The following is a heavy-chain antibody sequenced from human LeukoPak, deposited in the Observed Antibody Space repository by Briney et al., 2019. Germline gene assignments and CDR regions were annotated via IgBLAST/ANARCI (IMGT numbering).Heavy chain of an antibody. D-gene: IGHD5-24*01. Sequence: PGRSLRLSCTASGFTFNNYGIHWVRQAPGKGLEWVAVISYDGSNKYYADSVKGRFTISRDNSKNTLYLQMNSLRAEDTAVYYCARDHRPFGDGYAPDAFDIWGQGTMVTVSS. CDR2: ISYDGSNK. V-gene: IGHV3-30*03. J-gene: IGHJ3*02. CDR1: GFTFNNYG. CDR3: ARDHRPFGDGYAPDAFDI.